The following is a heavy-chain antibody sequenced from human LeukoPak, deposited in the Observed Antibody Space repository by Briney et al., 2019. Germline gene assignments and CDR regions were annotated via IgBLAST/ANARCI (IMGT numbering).Heavy chain of an antibody. D-gene: IGHD2-15*01. Sequence: GGSLRLSCAASGFTFSSYGMHWVRQAPGKGLEWVAFISYDGSNKYYADSVKGRFTISRDNSKNTLYLQMNSLRAEDTAAYYCASSVPYCSGGSCYYYYGMDVWGQGTTVTVSS. CDR2: ISYDGSNK. V-gene: IGHV3-30*03. CDR1: GFTFSSYG. CDR3: ASSVPYCSGGSCYYYYGMDV. J-gene: IGHJ6*02.